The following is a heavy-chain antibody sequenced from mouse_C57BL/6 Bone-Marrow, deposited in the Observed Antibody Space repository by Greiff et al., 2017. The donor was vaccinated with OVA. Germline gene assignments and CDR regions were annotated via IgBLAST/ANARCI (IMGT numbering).Heavy chain of an antibody. J-gene: IGHJ2*01. CDR1: GYTFTSYG. V-gene: IGHV1-81*01. D-gene: IGHD1-1*01. Sequence: VQLQQSGAELARPGASVKLSCKASGYTFTSYGISWVKQRTGQGLEWIGEIYPRSGNTYYNEKFKGKATLTADKSSSKAYMELRSLTSEDSAVYFCARRSHYYYGSSLDYWGQGTTLTVSS. CDR3: ARRSHYYYGSSLDY. CDR2: IYPRSGNT.